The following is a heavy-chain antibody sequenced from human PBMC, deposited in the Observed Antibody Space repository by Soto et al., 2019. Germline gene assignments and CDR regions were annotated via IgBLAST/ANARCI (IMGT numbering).Heavy chain of an antibody. J-gene: IGHJ6*02. CDR3: ATGCSGSYRRNYYYYYGMDV. Sequence: ASVKVSCKASGYTFTSYYMHWVQQAPGQGLEWMGIINPSGGSTSYAQKFQGRVTMTRDTSTSTVYMELSSLRSEDTAVYYCATGCSGSYRRNYYYYYGMDVWGQGTTVTVSS. CDR2: INPSGGST. V-gene: IGHV1-46*03. D-gene: IGHD3-10*02. CDR1: GYTFTSYY.